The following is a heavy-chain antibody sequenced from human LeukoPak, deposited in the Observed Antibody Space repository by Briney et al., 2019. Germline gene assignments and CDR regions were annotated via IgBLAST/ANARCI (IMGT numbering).Heavy chain of an antibody. J-gene: IGHJ4*02. CDR2: MYYSGNT. CDR3: ARHCTYYYGSGSYDGIDY. V-gene: IGHV4-59*01. D-gene: IGHD3-10*01. CDR1: VDSISGYY. Sequence: SETLSLTCTVSVDSISGYYWSWIRQPPGKGLEWIGYMYYSGNTNYNPSLKSRLTTSLDTSKNQFSLKLSSVTAADTAVYYCARHCTYYYGSGSYDGIDYWGQGTLVTVSS.